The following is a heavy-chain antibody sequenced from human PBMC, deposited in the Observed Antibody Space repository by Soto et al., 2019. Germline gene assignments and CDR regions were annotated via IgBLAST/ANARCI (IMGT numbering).Heavy chain of an antibody. CDR2: IKEDGGQK. V-gene: IGHV3-7*05. D-gene: IGHD1-26*01. CDR1: EFTFTTYC. Sequence: EVQLVESGGGLVQPGGSLRLSCAVSEFTFTTYCMTWVRQAPGKGLEWVANIKEDGGQKNYLESVRERFTISRDNSKKSLFLEMSSMRVEDPAVYFCAGGISWESESWGQGTLVTVSS. J-gene: IGHJ4*02. CDR3: AGGISWESES.